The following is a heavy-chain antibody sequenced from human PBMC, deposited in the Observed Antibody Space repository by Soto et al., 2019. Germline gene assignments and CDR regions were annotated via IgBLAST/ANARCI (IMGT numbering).Heavy chain of an antibody. V-gene: IGHV3-30-3*01. CDR1: GFTFSSYA. CDR3: ARDGIGSTKNAFDY. D-gene: IGHD1-26*01. CDR2: ISYDGSNK. J-gene: IGHJ4*02. Sequence: GGSLRLSCAASGFTFSSYAMHWVRQAPGKGLEWVAVISYDGSNKYYADSVKGRFTISRDNSKNTLYLQMNSLRAEDTAVYYCARDGIGSTKNAFDYWGQGTLVTVSS.